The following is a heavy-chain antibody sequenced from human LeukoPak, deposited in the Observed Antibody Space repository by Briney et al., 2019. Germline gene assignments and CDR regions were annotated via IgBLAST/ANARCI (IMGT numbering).Heavy chain of an antibody. CDR3: ARLSGYSSSWYGNYFDY. CDR1: GYSFTSYW. V-gene: IGHV5-51*01. CDR2: IYPGDSDT. D-gene: IGHD6-13*01. Sequence: GESLQISCKGSGYSFTSYWIGWVRQIPGKRLEWMGSIYPGDSDTRYSPSFQGKVTISADKSTSTAYLQWSSLKASDTAMYYCARLSGYSSSWYGNYFDYWGQGTLVTVSS. J-gene: IGHJ4*02.